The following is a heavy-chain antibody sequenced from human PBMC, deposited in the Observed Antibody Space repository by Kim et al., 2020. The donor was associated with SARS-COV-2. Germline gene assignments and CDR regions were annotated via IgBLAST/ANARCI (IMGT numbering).Heavy chain of an antibody. CDR1: GGSISSGGYY. Sequence: SETLSLTCTVSGGSISSGGYYWSWIRQHPGKGLEWIGYIYYSGSTYYNPSLKSRVTISVDTSKNQFSLKLSSVTAADTAVYYCARSDSSGYPNWFDPWGQGTLVTVSS. CDR3: ARSDSSGYPNWFDP. V-gene: IGHV4-31*03. CDR2: IYYSGST. D-gene: IGHD3-22*01. J-gene: IGHJ5*02.